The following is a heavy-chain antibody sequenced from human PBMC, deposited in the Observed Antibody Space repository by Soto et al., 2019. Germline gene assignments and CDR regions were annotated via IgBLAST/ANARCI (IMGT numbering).Heavy chain of an antibody. J-gene: IGHJ4*02. CDR3: AKDSEDYDFLTGYAYFDY. CDR1: GFTFRSYG. D-gene: IGHD3-9*01. V-gene: IGHV3-23*01. CDR2: ISGSGDST. Sequence: EVQLLESGGGLVQPGGSLRLSCTASGFTFRSYGMSWVRQAPGKGLEWVSGISGSGDSTYYADSVKGRFIISRDNSKNTLYLQMTSLRAEDTAVYYCAKDSEDYDFLTGYAYFDYWGQGTLVTASS.